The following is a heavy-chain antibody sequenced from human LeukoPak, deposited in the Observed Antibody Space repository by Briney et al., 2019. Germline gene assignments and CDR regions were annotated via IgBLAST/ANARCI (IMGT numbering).Heavy chain of an antibody. J-gene: IGHJ4*02. CDR3: ARDKRRFLEWLPRNSFDY. CDR2: IWYDGSNK. Sequence: GGSLRLSCAASGFTFSSYGMHWVRQAPGKGLEWVAVIWYDGSNKYYADSVKGRFTISRDNAKNSLYLQMNSLRAEDTAVYYCARDKRRFLEWLPRNSFDYWGQGTLVTVSS. CDR1: GFTFSSYG. V-gene: IGHV3-33*01. D-gene: IGHD3-3*01.